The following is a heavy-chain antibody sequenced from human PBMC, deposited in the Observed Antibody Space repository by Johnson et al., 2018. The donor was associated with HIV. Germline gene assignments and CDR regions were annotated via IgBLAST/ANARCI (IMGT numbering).Heavy chain of an antibody. D-gene: IGHD1-26*01. CDR2: WNSGSI. Sequence: WNSGSIGYADSVKGRFTISRDNAKNSLYLQMNSLRAEDTALYYCAKDMGIVGALEAFDIWGQGTMVTVSS. CDR3: AKDMGIVGALEAFDI. J-gene: IGHJ3*02. V-gene: IGHV3-9*01.